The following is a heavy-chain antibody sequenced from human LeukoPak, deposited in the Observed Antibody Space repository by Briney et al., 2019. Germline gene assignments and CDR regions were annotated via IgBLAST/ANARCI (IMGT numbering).Heavy chain of an antibody. CDR1: GGSISSHY. CDR3: ARHTAGGANYYYGMDV. Sequence: SETLSLTCTVSGGSISSHYWSWIRQPPGKGLEWIGYIYYSGSTNYNPSLKSRVTISVDTSKNQFSLKLSSVTAADTAVYYCARHTAGGANYYYGMDVWGKGTTVTVSS. V-gene: IGHV4-59*11. D-gene: IGHD2-2*02. J-gene: IGHJ6*04. CDR2: IYYSGST.